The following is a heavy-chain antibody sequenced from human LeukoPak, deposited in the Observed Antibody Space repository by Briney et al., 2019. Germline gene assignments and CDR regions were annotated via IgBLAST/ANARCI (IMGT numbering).Heavy chain of an antibody. CDR3: ATLKDSVTTFDN. D-gene: IGHD4-17*01. J-gene: IGHJ4*02. Sequence: QSGRSLTLSCAPSGLIFSRRWVSWARQAPGKGREWVASINQVGKDKRHTHSVKERVSLSRDTAKNSLSMQLGSARAEDTAVYFCATLKDSVTTFDNWGEGTLASVSS. V-gene: IGHV3-7*01. CDR2: INQVGKDK. CDR1: GLIFSRRW.